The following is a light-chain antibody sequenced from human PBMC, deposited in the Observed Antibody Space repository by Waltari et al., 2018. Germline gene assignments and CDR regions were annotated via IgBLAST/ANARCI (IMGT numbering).Light chain of an antibody. J-gene: IGKJ2*01. CDR2: GAS. CDR3: QQYNNWPPYI. CDR1: QSVSTN. V-gene: IGKV3-15*01. Sequence: TVMTQSPSTLSLSPADRATSFCRASQSVSTNLAWYLKKPGQAPRLLIYGASIRATGIPARFSGRGAGTEFTLTISSLQSEDFAVYYCQQYNNWPPYIFGQGSQLEI.